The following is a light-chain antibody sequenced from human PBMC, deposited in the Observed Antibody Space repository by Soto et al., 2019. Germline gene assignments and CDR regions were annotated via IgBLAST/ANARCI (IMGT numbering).Light chain of an antibody. CDR2: SNN. Sequence: QSVLTQPPSATGTPGQRVTIPCSGSSSDIGRNTVNWYLQLPGTALKLLIYSNNQRPSGVPDRFSGSKSGTSASLAISGLQSEDEADYYCAAGDDSLHFYVFGTGSMGT. V-gene: IGLV1-44*01. CDR3: AAGDDSLHFYV. J-gene: IGLJ1*01. CDR1: SSDIGRNT.